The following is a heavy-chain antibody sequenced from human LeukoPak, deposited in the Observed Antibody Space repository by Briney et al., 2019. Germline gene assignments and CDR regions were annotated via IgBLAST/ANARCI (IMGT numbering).Heavy chain of an antibody. CDR3: ARGPVVAATHFDY. J-gene: IGHJ4*02. D-gene: IGHD2-15*01. CDR1: GGSFSGYY. V-gene: IGHV4-34*01. Sequence: SETLSLTCAVYGGSFSGYYWSWIRQPPGKGLEWIGEINHSGSTNYNPSLKSRVTISVDTSKDQFSLKLSSVTAADTAVYYCARGPVVAATHFDYWGQGTLVTVSS. CDR2: INHSGST.